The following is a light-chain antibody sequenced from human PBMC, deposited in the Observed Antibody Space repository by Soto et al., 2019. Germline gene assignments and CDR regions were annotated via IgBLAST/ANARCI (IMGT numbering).Light chain of an antibody. Sequence: DIQMTPSPSTLSASVGDRVTITCRASQSISSWLAWYQQKPGKAPKLLIYDASSLESGVPSRFSGSGSGTEFTLTIRSLQPDDFATYYCQQYNSFRTFGQGTKGDIK. J-gene: IGKJ1*01. CDR3: QQYNSFRT. CDR2: DAS. CDR1: QSISSW. V-gene: IGKV1-5*01.